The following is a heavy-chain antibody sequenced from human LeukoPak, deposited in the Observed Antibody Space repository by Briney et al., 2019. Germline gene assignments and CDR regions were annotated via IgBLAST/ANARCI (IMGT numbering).Heavy chain of an antibody. J-gene: IGHJ4*02. Sequence: ASVKVSCKASGYIFTNYDISWVRQAPGQGLEWMGWISAYNGNTNYAQKLQGRVTMTTDTSTSTAYMELRSLRSDDTAVYYCARDRAGQGDYWGQGTLVTVSS. D-gene: IGHD3-10*01. CDR3: ARDRAGQGDY. CDR1: GYIFTNYD. V-gene: IGHV1-18*01. CDR2: ISAYNGNT.